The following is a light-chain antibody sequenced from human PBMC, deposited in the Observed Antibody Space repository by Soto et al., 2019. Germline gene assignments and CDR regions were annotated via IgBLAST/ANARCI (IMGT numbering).Light chain of an antibody. J-gene: IGKJ5*01. Sequence: EIVLTQSPATLSLSPGERATLSCRASQSISNYLAWYQQKPGQAPRLLIYDASNRATGIPARFSGSGSGSDCTLTISRLEPEDFAVYYCQQRSNWPLFTFGQGTRLQIK. CDR3: QQRSNWPLFT. CDR2: DAS. V-gene: IGKV3-11*01. CDR1: QSISNY.